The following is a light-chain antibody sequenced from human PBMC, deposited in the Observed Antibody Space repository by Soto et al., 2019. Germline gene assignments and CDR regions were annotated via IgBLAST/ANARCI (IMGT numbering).Light chain of an antibody. V-gene: IGKV3-20*01. CDR3: QQYHTWPIT. CDR1: QNVDSTY. J-gene: IGKJ4*01. CDR2: GST. Sequence: DIVLTQSPGTLSLSPGERATLSCRASQNVDSTYLAWYQQKPGQAPRLVIYGSTRRAPGVPDRFSGSGSGTEFTLTISSLQSEDCAIYYCQQYHTWPITFGGGTKVDIK.